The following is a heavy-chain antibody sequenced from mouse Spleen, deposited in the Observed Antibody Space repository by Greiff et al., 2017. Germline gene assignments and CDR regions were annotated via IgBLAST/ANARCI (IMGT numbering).Heavy chain of an antibody. J-gene: IGHJ4*01. D-gene: IGHD2-13*01. Sequence: VQLQESGPGLVAPSQSLSITCTVSGFSLTSYGVHLVRQPPGKGLEWLVVIWSDGSTTYNSALKSRLSISKDNSKSQVFLKMNSLQTDDTAMYYCARPSYGDYNAMDYWGQGTSVTVSS. CDR2: IWSDGST. CDR1: GFSLTSYG. V-gene: IGHV2-6*03. CDR3: ARPSYGDYNAMDY.